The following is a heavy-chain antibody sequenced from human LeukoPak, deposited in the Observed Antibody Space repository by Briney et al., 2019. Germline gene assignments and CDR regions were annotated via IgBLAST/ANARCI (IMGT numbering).Heavy chain of an antibody. J-gene: IGHJ4*02. CDR1: GGTFSSYA. CDR2: IIPIFGTA. D-gene: IGHD3-22*01. CDR3: ASAPAPTYYDSSGYLGY. Sequence: SVKVSCKASGGTFSSYAISWVRQAPGQGLEWMGGIIPIFGTANYAQKFQGRVTITTDESTSTAYMELSSLRSEDTAVYYCASAPAPTYYDSSGYLGYWGQGTLVTVSS. V-gene: IGHV1-69*05.